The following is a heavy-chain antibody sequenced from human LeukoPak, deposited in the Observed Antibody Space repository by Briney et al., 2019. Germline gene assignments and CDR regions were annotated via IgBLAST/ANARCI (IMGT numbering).Heavy chain of an antibody. J-gene: IGHJ3*02. V-gene: IGHV4-4*07. CDR1: GGSISSYY. CDR3: AREPATTRVTTAVGAFDI. CDR2: IYTSGST. Sequence: SETLSLTCTVSGGSISSYYWSWIRQPAGKGLEWIGRIYTSGSTNYNPSLKSRVTMSVDTSKNQFSLKLSSVTAADTAVYYCAREPATTRVTTAVGAFDIWGQGTMVTVSS. D-gene: IGHD4-23*01.